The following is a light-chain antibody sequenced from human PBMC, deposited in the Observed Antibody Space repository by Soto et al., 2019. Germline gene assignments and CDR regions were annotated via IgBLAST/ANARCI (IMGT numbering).Light chain of an antibody. V-gene: IGKV2-28*01. J-gene: IGKJ5*01. CDR1: RSLLHSNGNNY. CDR2: FGS. CDR3: LQALQSPPT. Sequence: DLVMTQPPLSLPVTPGEPASISCRSSRSLLHSNGNNYLNWYLQKPGQSPQLLIYFGSTRASGVPDGFSGSGSGIDFTLKISRVEAEDVGVYSCLQALQSPPTFGQGTRLEIK.